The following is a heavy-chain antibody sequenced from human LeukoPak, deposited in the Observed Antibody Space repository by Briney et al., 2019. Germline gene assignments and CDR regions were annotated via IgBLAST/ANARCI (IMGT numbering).Heavy chain of an antibody. CDR2: IYYSGST. CDR1: GGSISSYY. J-gene: IGHJ4*02. V-gene: IGHV4-59*01. Sequence: PSETLSLTRTVSGGSISSYYWSWIRQPPGKGLEWIGYIYYSGSTNYNPSLKSRVTISVDTSKNQFSLKLSSVTAADTAVYYCARARDGYNFGLDYWGQGTLVTVSS. CDR3: ARARDGYNFGLDY. D-gene: IGHD5-24*01.